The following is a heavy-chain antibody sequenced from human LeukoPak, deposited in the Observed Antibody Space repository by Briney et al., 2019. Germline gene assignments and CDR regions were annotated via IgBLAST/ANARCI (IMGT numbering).Heavy chain of an antibody. V-gene: IGHV1-2*02. CDR3: ARGRGGATTGFDH. CDR2: INSNSGAR. Sequence: ASVKVSCEASGYTFSGYYMHWVRQAPGQGLESMGWINSNSGARNYAPKFQGRATFSRDNSISTAYMELSSLRSDDTAIYYCARGRGGATTGFDHWGQGTLVTVS. J-gene: IGHJ4*02. D-gene: IGHD1-26*01. CDR1: GYTFSGYY.